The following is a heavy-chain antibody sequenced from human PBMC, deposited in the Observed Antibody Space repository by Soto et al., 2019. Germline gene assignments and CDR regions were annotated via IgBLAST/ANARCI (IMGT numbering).Heavy chain of an antibody. D-gene: IGHD4-4*01. J-gene: IGHJ4*02. V-gene: IGHV1-2*02. CDR3: AKDRQYGDYDYSFDY. CDR2: INPSSGAT. Sequence: ASVKVSCKASGYNFVAYYMHWVRQAPGQGLEWMGWINPSSGATNFAERFQGRVTMTSDTSISTFYMEIKRLNPDDTAVYFCAKDRQYGDYDYSFDYWGQGTLVTVSS. CDR1: GYNFVAYY.